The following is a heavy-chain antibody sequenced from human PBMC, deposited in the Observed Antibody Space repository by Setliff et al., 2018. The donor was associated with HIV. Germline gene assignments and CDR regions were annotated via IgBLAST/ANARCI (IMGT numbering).Heavy chain of an antibody. Sequence: SVKVSCKASGGTFSNYGMSWVRQAPGQGLEWMGGIIPISGTANYAQKFQGRVTITTDESTSTAYMELSGLRSEDTAVYYCARIFGDQGYYYGMDVWGQGTTVTVSS. CDR1: GGTFSNYG. D-gene: IGHD3-3*01. V-gene: IGHV1-69*05. CDR2: IIPISGTA. J-gene: IGHJ6*02. CDR3: ARIFGDQGYYYGMDV.